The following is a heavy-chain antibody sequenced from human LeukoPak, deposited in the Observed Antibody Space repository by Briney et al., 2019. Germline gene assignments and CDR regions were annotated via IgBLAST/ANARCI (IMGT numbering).Heavy chain of an antibody. CDR3: VRTSHVWFGELSLFDY. CDR2: IYYSGST. J-gene: IGHJ4*02. Sequence: PSETLSLTCTVSGGSISSYYWSWIRQPPGKGLEWIGYIYYSGSTNYNPSLKSRVTISVDTSKNQFSLKLSSVTAADTAVYYCVRTSHVWFGELSLFDYWGQGTLVTVSS. D-gene: IGHD3-10*01. CDR1: GGSISSYY. V-gene: IGHV4-59*01.